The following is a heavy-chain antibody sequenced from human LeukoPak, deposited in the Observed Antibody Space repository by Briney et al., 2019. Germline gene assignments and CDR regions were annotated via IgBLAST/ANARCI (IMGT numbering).Heavy chain of an antibody. D-gene: IGHD1-26*01. Sequence: GGSLRLSCAASGFTVSNKYMTWVRQAPGKGLEWVSLIYNDGRTYYVDSVKGRCTISRDNSKNTLYLQMNSLRVEDTAVYYCARDQYSGSYSNWFDPWGQGTLVTVSS. CDR1: GFTVSNKY. CDR2: IYNDGRT. CDR3: ARDQYSGSYSNWFDP. J-gene: IGHJ5*02. V-gene: IGHV3-53*01.